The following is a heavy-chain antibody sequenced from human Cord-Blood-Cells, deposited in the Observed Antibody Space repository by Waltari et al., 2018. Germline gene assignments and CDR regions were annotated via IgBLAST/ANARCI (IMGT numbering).Heavy chain of an antibody. D-gene: IGHD5-12*01. CDR3: ACRDGYNDAFDI. CDR2: INHSGST. Sequence: QVQLQQWGAGLLKPSEPLSLTCAVYGGSFSGYYWSWIRQPPGKGLEWIGEINHSGSTNYNPSLKSRVTISVDTSKNQFSLKLSSVTAADTAVYYCACRDGYNDAFDIWGQGTMVTVSS. V-gene: IGHV4-34*01. J-gene: IGHJ3*02. CDR1: GGSFSGYY.